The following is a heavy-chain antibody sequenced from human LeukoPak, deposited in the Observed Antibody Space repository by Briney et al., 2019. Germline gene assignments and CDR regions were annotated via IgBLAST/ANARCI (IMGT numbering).Heavy chain of an antibody. D-gene: IGHD2-15*01. CDR1: GYTFTGYY. J-gene: IGHJ6*03. Sequence: ASVKVSCKASGYTFTGYYMHWVRQAPGQGLEWMGWINPNSGGTNYAQKFQGRVTMTRDTSISTAYMELSRLRSDDTAVYYCARQVVAATRRYYYYYMDVWGKGTTVTISS. V-gene: IGHV1-2*02. CDR2: INPNSGGT. CDR3: ARQVVAATRRYYYYYMDV.